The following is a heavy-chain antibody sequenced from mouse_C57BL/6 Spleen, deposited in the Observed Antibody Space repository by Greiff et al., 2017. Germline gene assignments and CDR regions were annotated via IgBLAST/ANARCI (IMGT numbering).Heavy chain of an antibody. Sequence: EVHLVESGGGLVQPGGSLSLSCAASGFTFTDYYMSWVRQPPGKALEWLGFIRNKANGYTTESSASVKGRFTISRDNSQSILYLQMNALRAEDSATYYCARSLLSGVDYWGQGTTLTVAS. CDR3: ARSLLSGVDY. V-gene: IGHV7-3*01. CDR2: IRNKANGYTT. D-gene: IGHD4-1*01. J-gene: IGHJ2*01. CDR1: GFTFTDYY.